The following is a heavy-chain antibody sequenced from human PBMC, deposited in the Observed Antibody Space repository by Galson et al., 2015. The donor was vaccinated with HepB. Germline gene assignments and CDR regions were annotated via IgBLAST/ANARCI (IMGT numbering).Heavy chain of an antibody. D-gene: IGHD6-13*01. J-gene: IGHJ4*02. CDR3: ARDGSSSSWFDY. CDR2: INPNNGGT. CDR1: GYIFTAYY. V-gene: IGHV1-2*06. Sequence: SVKVSCKASGYIFTAYYTHWVRQAPGQGLEWMGRINPNNGGTNYAQKFQDRVTMTRDTSTGTAYMELSRLRDDDTAIYYCARDGSSSSWFDYWGQGTLVTVSS.